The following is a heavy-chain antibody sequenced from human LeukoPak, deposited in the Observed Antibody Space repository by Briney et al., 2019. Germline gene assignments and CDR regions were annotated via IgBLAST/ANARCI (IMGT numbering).Heavy chain of an antibody. CDR2: ISWNSGSI. V-gene: IGHV3-9*03. CDR3: AKGAHSSSGYYFDY. J-gene: IGHJ4*02. D-gene: IGHD6-6*01. Sequence: PGRSLRLSCAPSGFTFDDYAMHWVRQAPGKGLEWVSGISWNSGSIGYADSVKGRFTISRDNAKNSLYLQMNSLRAEDMALYYCAKGAHSSSGYYFDYWGQGTLVTVSS. CDR1: GFTFDDYA.